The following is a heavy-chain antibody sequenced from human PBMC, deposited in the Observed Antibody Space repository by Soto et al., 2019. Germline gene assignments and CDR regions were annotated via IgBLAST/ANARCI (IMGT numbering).Heavy chain of an antibody. Sequence: GASVKVSWKAAGYTFTSYYMHWGRQAPGQGLEWMGIINPSGGSTSYAQKFQGRVTMTRDTSTSTVYMELSSLRSEDTAVYYCARATYVVVVPAAKGSFDYWGQGTLVTVSS. CDR3: ARATYVVVVPAAKGSFDY. D-gene: IGHD2-2*01. CDR2: INPSGGST. V-gene: IGHV1-46*03. CDR1: GYTFTSYY. J-gene: IGHJ4*02.